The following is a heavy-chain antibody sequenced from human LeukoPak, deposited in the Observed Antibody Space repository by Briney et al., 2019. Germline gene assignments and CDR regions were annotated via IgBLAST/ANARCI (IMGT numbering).Heavy chain of an antibody. CDR3: TLIKGWGSGSYDRDF. V-gene: IGHV3-15*01. CDR1: ALTISNDW. D-gene: IGHD3-10*01. CDR2: VKSKSAGDTT. Sequence: GRSLRLSCAASALTISNDWISWVRQAPGKCLEWVARVKSKSAGDTTDYAAPVKGRFTISRDDSKNTLYLQMNSLKSEDTAVYYCTLIKGWGSGSYDRDFWGQGTMVTVSS. J-gene: IGHJ4*02.